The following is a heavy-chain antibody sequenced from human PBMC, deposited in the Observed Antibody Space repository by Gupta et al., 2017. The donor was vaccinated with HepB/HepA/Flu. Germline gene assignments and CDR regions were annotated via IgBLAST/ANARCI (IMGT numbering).Heavy chain of an antibody. CDR1: GFTFSRHT. J-gene: IGHJ4*02. CDR3: ARAQDSDSPQGVDY. D-gene: IGHD4-11*01. V-gene: IGHV3-21*01. CDR2: IGISGSYV. Sequence: EVQLVESGGGLVKPGGSLRLSCGASGFTFSRHTIIWVRQAPGKGLEWVSSIGISGSYVAYADSVKGRFTISRDNAKNSLYLQMNSLRAEDTAIYYCARAQDSDSPQGVDYWGQGTLVTVSS.